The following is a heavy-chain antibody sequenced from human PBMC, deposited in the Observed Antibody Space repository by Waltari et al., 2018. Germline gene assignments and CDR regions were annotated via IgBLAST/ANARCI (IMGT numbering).Heavy chain of an antibody. CDR2: TYYRSKWNN. CDR3: ARASESSGTYSKVDY. D-gene: IGHD1-26*01. Sequence: QVHLQQSGPGLVKPSQTLPLTCAISGDSVSSNRVTWNWISPSPSRGLEWLGRTYYRSKWNNDYAVSVKSRITINPDTSRNQFSLQLNPVTPEDTAVYYCARASESSGTYSKVDYWGQGTLVTVSS. V-gene: IGHV6-1*01. J-gene: IGHJ4*02. CDR1: GDSVSSNRVT.